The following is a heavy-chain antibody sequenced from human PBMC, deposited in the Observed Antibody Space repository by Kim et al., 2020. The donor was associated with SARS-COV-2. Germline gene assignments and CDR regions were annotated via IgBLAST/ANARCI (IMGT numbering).Heavy chain of an antibody. D-gene: IGHD1-26*01. CDR3: ARHRLSGVGATDAFDI. Sequence: GESLKISCKGSGYSFTSYWIGWVRQMPGKGLEWMGIIYPGDSDTRYSPSFQGQVTISADKSISTAYLQWSSLKASDTAMYYCARHRLSGVGATDAFDIWGQGTMVTVSS. J-gene: IGHJ3*02. CDR1: GYSFTSYW. V-gene: IGHV5-51*01. CDR2: IYPGDSDT.